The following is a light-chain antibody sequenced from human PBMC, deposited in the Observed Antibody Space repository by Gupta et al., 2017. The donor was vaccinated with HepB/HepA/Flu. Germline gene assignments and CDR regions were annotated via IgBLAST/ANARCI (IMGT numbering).Light chain of an antibody. CDR2: ETS. Sequence: DLHVIQSPSTLSASVGDRVTITCRASDNINTWLAWYQQKPRKAPKLLIYETSHQQTGVPSRFSGSGYGKELTLTISSRQPDDFAGYYCHQDEKFSLSTFGRGTKVEI. CDR1: DNINTW. J-gene: IGKJ4*01. V-gene: IGKV1-5*03. CDR3: HQDEKFSLST.